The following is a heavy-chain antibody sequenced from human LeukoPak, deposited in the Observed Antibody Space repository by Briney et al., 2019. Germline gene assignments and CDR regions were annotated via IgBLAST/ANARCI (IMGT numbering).Heavy chain of an antibody. V-gene: IGHV1-3*03. D-gene: IGHD3-10*01. Sequence: ASVKVSCKASGYTFTSYAMHWVRQAPGQRLEWMGWINASNGNTKYSQEFQGRVTITRDTSASTAYMELSSLRSEDMAVYYCARDRLRGYYYYMDVWGKGTTVTISS. CDR3: ARDRLRGYYYYMDV. CDR1: GYTFTSYA. J-gene: IGHJ6*03. CDR2: INASNGNT.